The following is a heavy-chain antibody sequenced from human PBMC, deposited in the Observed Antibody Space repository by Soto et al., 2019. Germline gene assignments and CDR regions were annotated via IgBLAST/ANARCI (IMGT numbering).Heavy chain of an antibody. J-gene: IGHJ5*02. Sequence: QLQLQESGPGLVKPSETLSLTCTVSGGSISSSSYYWGWIRQPPGKGLEWIGSIYYSGSTYYNPYLKGRGPISVDTSKNQFSRKLCSVTAADTAVYYCARPASGHWFDPWGQGTLVTVSS. D-gene: IGHD6-13*01. CDR3: ARPASGHWFDP. CDR1: GGSISSSSYY. V-gene: IGHV4-39*01. CDR2: IYYSGST.